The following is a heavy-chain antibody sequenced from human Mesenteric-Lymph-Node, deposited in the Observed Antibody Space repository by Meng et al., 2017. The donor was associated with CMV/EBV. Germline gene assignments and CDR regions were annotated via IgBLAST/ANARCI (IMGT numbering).Heavy chain of an antibody. V-gene: IGHV1-2*02. CDR2: INPNSGGT. J-gene: IGHJ6*02. D-gene: IGHD6-6*01. CDR3: ARDQKQLVHHIYYYYGMDV. CDR1: GYTFTGYY. Sequence: ASVKVSCKASGYTFTGYYMHWVRQAPGQGLEWMGWINPNSGGTNYAQKFQGRVTMTRDTSTSTAYMELSRLRSDDTAVYYCARDQKQLVHHIYYYYGMDVWGQGTTVTVSS.